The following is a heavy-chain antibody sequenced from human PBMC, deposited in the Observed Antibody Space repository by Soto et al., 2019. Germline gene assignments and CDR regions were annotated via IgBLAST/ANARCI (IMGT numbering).Heavy chain of an antibody. J-gene: IGHJ4*02. D-gene: IGHD5-18*01. CDR1: GFTFSSYS. CDR3: AKPLGLLRRAMAQGSDY. V-gene: IGHV3-30*18. CDR2: VSYDEITK. Sequence: QVQLVESGGGVVQPGRSLRLSCAASGFTFSSYSMNWVRQAPGKGLEWVAVVSYDEITKYYADSVKGRFTISRDNSKNTVYLQMNSLRPEDTAVYYCAKPLGLLRRAMAQGSDYWGQGTLVTVSS.